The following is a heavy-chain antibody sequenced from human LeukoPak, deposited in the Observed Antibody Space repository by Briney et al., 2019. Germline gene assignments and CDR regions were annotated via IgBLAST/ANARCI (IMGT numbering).Heavy chain of an antibody. J-gene: IGHJ4*02. Sequence: ASVKVSCKASGGTFSSYAISWVRQAPGQGLEWMGWISAYNGNTNYAQKFQGGVTMTRDTSISTAYMELSRLRSDDTAVYYCARGRLVVPAALDYWGQGTLVTVSS. CDR3: ARGRLVVPAALDY. V-gene: IGHV1-18*01. CDR2: ISAYNGNT. CDR1: GGTFSSYA. D-gene: IGHD2-2*01.